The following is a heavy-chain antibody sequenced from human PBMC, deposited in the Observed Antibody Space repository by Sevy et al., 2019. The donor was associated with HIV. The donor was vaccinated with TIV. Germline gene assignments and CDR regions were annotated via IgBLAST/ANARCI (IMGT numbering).Heavy chain of an antibody. D-gene: IGHD2-2*01. CDR2: ISWDGGST. Sequence: GGSLRLSCAASGFTFDDYTMHWVRQAPGKGLEWVSLISWDGGSTYYADSVKGRFTISRDNSKNSLYLQMNSLRTEDTALYYCAKDRDLLLFKGGSYGMDVWGQGTTVTVSS. J-gene: IGHJ6*02. CDR3: AKDRDLLLFKGGSYGMDV. V-gene: IGHV3-43*01. CDR1: GFTFDDYT.